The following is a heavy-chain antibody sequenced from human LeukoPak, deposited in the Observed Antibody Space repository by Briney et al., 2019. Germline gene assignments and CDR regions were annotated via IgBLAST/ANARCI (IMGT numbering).Heavy chain of an antibody. CDR1: GGTFSSYA. V-gene: IGHV1-69*05. J-gene: IGHJ4*02. CDR3: ASRKYSGSYYGRRGLDN. Sequence: ASVKVSCKASGGTFSSYAISWVRQAPGQGLEWMGGIIPIFGTANYAQKFQGRVTITTDESTSTAYMELSSLRSEDTAVYYCASRKYSGSYYGRRGLDNWGQGTLVTVSS. D-gene: IGHD1-26*01. CDR2: IIPIFGTA.